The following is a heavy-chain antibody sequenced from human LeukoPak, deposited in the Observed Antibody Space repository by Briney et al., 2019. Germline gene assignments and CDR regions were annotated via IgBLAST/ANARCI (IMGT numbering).Heavy chain of an antibody. CDR1: GGSISSGGSS. J-gene: IGHJ4*02. CDR3: ARGGYGDPFDY. CDR2: IYHSGST. Sequence: PSETLSLTCAVSGGSISSGGSSWSWIRQPPGKGLEWIGYIYHSGSTYYNPSLKSRVTISVDRSKNQFSLKLSSVTAADTAVYYCARGGYGDPFDYWGQGTLVTVSS. V-gene: IGHV4-30-2*01. D-gene: IGHD4-17*01.